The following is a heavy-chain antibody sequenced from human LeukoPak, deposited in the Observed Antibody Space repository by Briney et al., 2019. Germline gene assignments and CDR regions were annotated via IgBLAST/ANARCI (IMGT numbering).Heavy chain of an antibody. J-gene: IGHJ4*02. CDR3: ARVEPVGDFLDY. CDR1: GYTFTGYY. Sequence: ASVKVSCKASGYTFTGYYIHWVRQAPGQGLEWMGWINPNSGGTNYAQKFQGRVTMTRDTSISTAYMELSRLRSDDTAVYYCARVEPVGDFLDYWGQGTLVTVSS. CDR2: INPNSGGT. D-gene: IGHD2-21*02. V-gene: IGHV1-2*02.